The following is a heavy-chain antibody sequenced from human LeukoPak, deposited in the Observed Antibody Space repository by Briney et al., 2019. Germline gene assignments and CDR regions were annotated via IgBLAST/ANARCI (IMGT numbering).Heavy chain of an antibody. D-gene: IGHD1-26*01. CDR3: ARDRENSGSYSLDY. CDR1: GFTFYDYG. CDR2: INWNGGST. V-gene: IGHV3-20*04. J-gene: IGHJ4*02. Sequence: GGSLRLSCAASGFTFYDYGMSWVRQAPGKGLEWVSGINWNGGSTGYADSVKGRFTISRDNAKNSLYLQMNSLRAEDTALHYCARDRENSGSYSLDYWGQGTLVTVSS.